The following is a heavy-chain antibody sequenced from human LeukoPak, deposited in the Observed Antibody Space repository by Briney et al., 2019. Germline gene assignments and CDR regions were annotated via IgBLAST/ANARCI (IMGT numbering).Heavy chain of an antibody. V-gene: IGHV3-30*02. CDR1: GFTFSSYG. CDR2: IRYDGSNK. Sequence: PGGSLRLSCAASGFTFSSYGMHWVRQAPGKGLEWVAFIRYDGSNKYYADSVKGRFTISRDNSKNTLYLQVNSLRVEDTAVYYCAKKSRGSGSYYGDYWGQGILVTVSS. J-gene: IGHJ4*02. D-gene: IGHD3-10*01. CDR3: AKKSRGSGSYYGDY.